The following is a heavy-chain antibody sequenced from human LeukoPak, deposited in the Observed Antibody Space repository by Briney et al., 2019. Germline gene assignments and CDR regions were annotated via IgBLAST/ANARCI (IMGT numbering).Heavy chain of an antibody. CDR1: GGSISSYY. V-gene: IGHV4-59*01. CDR2: IYYSGST. CDR3: ARGPLLLWFGGYFDY. Sequence: SETLSLACTLSGGSISSYYWSWMRQPPGKGLEWIGYIYYSGSTNYNSSLKSRVTISVDTSKNQFSMKLSSVTAADTAVYYCARGPLLLWFGGYFDYWGQGTLVTVSS. J-gene: IGHJ4*02. D-gene: IGHD3-10*01.